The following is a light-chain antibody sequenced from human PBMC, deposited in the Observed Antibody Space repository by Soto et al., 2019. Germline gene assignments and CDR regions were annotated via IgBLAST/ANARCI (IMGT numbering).Light chain of an antibody. Sequence: DIQFTQSPSSLSASVGHRFTITCRSSQTIDTYLNWYQHKPGKAPKVLIYAASYLQSGVPSRFSGSGSGTEFTLTISSLQPDDFATYYCQHYNSYPYTFGQGTKVDIK. CDR1: QTIDTY. CDR3: QHYNSYPYT. V-gene: IGKV1-16*01. CDR2: AAS. J-gene: IGKJ2*01.